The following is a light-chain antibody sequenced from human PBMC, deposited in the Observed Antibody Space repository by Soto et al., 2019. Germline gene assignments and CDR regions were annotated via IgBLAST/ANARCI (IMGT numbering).Light chain of an antibody. J-gene: IGKJ4*01. CDR2: EAS. Sequence: EIEMTQSPSTLSVSPGERATLSCRASQSVSNYLAWYQQRRGQAPRLLIYEASNRATGIPARFSGSGSGTDFSLTISSLETEDFAVYYCQQRSSWPLTFGGGTKVDI. CDR3: QQRSSWPLT. CDR1: QSVSNY. V-gene: IGKV3-11*01.